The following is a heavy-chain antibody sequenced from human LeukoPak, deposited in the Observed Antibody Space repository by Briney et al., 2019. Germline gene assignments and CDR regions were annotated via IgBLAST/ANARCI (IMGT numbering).Heavy chain of an antibody. V-gene: IGHV4-39*01. CDR2: IYYSGST. Sequence: SETLSLTCTVSGGSISSSSYYWGWIRQPPGKGLEWTGSIYYSGSTYYNPSLKSRVTISVDTSKNQFSLKLSSVTAADTAVYYCATTYYYGSGSYYPPKRWGQGTLVTVSS. D-gene: IGHD3-10*01. CDR1: GGSISSSSYY. J-gene: IGHJ4*02. CDR3: ATTYYYGSGSYYPPKR.